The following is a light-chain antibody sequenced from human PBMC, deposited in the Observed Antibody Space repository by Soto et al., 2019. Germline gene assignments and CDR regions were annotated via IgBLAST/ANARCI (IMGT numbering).Light chain of an antibody. CDR2: AAS. CDR1: QGIGNF. V-gene: IGKV1-27*01. J-gene: IGKJ1*01. CDR3: PKYACPPRT. Sequence: PNTLAAAVGGRVPISCRASQGIGNFLAWYQQKPGTVPKLLIYAASILQSGVPSRFSGSGSGTDFALTISSLQPEDVATYYCPKYACPPRTFGQVTMVDI.